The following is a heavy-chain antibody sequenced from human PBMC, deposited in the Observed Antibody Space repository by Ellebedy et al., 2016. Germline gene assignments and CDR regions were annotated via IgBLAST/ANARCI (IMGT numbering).Heavy chain of an antibody. V-gene: IGHV4-59*01. J-gene: IGHJ4*02. CDR2: IYDGGTT. CDR1: GGSISSYS. CDR3: ARGVVSLATEYFDY. Sequence: SETLSLTXSVSGGSISSYSWNWIRQPPGKGLEWIGYIYDGGTTNYNPSLKSRVTISADTSKNLFSLKVSSVTAADTAVYYCARGVVSLATEYFDYWGQGTLVTVSS. D-gene: IGHD2-8*02.